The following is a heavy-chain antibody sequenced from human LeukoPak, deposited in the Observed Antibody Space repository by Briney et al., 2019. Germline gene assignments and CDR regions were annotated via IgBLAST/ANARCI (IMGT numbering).Heavy chain of an antibody. CDR1: GFTFSSYE. CDR3: ASYDSSGYYPWAFDY. Sequence: GGSLRLSCAASGFTFSSYEMNWVRQAPGKGLEWVSAISGSGGSTYYADSVKGRFTISRDNSKNTLYLQMNSLRAEDTAVYYCASYDSSGYYPWAFDYWGQGTLVTVSS. CDR2: ISGSGGST. J-gene: IGHJ4*02. V-gene: IGHV3-23*01. D-gene: IGHD3-22*01.